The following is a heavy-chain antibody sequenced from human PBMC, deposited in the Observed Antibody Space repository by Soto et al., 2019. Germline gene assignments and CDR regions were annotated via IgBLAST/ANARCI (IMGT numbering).Heavy chain of an antibody. CDR3: ARRGYSSSWYYYYYYGMDV. J-gene: IGHJ6*02. CDR2: INTNSGNT. Sequence: QVQLVQSGAEVKKPGASVKVSCKASGYTFTSYDINWVRQATGQGLEWMGWINTNSGNTGYAQKFQGGVTMTRNTSISTAYMELSSLRSEDTAVYYCARRGYSSSWYYYYYYGMDVWGQGTTVTVSS. V-gene: IGHV1-8*01. CDR1: GYTFTSYD. D-gene: IGHD6-13*01.